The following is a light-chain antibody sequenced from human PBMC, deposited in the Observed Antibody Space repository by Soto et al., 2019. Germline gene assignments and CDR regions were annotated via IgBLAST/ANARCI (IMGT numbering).Light chain of an antibody. V-gene: IGKV3-20*01. Sequence: EILLTQSPGTLSLSPGERATLSCRASQSINNNYLAWYQQKRGQAPRRLIYGASSRATGIPDRFSGSGSGTDFTITISRLEPEDFAVYYCQQYGGSPRTFGPGTKVEIK. CDR2: GAS. CDR1: QSINNNY. J-gene: IGKJ1*01. CDR3: QQYGGSPRT.